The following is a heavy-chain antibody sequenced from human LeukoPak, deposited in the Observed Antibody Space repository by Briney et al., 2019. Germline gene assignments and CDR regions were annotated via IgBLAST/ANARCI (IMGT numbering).Heavy chain of an antibody. D-gene: IGHD1-26*01. CDR1: GDSISGISYY. J-gene: IGHJ4*02. CDR3: ARQGAVGATGFDF. Sequence: SSETLSLTCSVSGDSISGISYYWGWIRQPPGKGLEWISKIYYSGSSYSNPSLESRVVISLDTSRNQFSLKLTSVTATDTAVYYCARQGAVGATGFDFWGQGILVTVSS. V-gene: IGHV4-39*01. CDR2: IYYSGSS.